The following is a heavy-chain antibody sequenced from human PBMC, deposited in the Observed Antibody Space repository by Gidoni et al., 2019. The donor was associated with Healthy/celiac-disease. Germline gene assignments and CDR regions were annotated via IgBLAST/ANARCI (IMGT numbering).Heavy chain of an antibody. CDR3: ARGTNWFDP. CDR2: IYHSGST. J-gene: IGHJ5*02. Sequence: QLQLQESGSGLVKPSQTLSLTCAVSCGSISSGGYSWRWIRQPPGKGLEWIGYIYHSGSTYYNPSLKSRVTISVDRSKNQFSLKLSSVTAADTAVYYCARGTNWFDPWGQGTLVTVSS. CDR1: CGSISSGGYS. V-gene: IGHV4-30-2*01.